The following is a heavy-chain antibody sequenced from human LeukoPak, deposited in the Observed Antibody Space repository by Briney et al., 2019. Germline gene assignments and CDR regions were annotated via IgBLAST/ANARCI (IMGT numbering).Heavy chain of an antibody. CDR3: ARGGGVWGSYREHIDY. CDR2: INPSGGST. J-gene: IGHJ4*02. D-gene: IGHD3-16*02. CDR1: GYTFTSYY. Sequence: ASVKVSCKASGYTFTSYYMHWVRQAPGQGLEWRGIINPSGGSTSYAQKFQGRVTMTRDTSTSTVYMELRSLRSDDTAVYYCARGGGVWGSYREHIDYWGQGTLVTVSS. V-gene: IGHV1-46*01.